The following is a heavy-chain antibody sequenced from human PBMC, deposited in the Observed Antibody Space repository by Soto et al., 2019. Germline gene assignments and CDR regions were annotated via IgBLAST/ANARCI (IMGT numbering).Heavy chain of an antibody. D-gene: IGHD6-19*01. V-gene: IGHV4-61*01. CDR3: ARVKLGWPTEFDY. CDR2: IYYSGST. J-gene: IGHJ4*02. CDR1: GGSVSSGSYY. Sequence: QVQLQESGPGLVKPSETLSLTCTVSGGSVSSGSYYWSWIRQPPGKGLEWIGYIYYSGSTNYNPSVKSRVTISVDTSKNQCSLKLSSVTAADTAVYYCARVKLGWPTEFDYWGQGTLVTVSS.